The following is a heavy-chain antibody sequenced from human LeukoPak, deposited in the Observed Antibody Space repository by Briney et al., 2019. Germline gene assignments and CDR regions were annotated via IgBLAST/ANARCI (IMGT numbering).Heavy chain of an antibody. J-gene: IGHJ4*02. Sequence: GASVKVSCKASGYTFTGYYMHWVRQAPGQGLEWMGWINPNCGGTNYAQKFQGRVTMTRDTSISTAYMELSRLRSDDTAVYYCARDRDYYDSSGYFPYFDYWGQGTLVTVSS. CDR2: INPNCGGT. CDR1: GYTFTGYY. CDR3: ARDRDYYDSSGYFPYFDY. V-gene: IGHV1-2*02. D-gene: IGHD3-22*01.